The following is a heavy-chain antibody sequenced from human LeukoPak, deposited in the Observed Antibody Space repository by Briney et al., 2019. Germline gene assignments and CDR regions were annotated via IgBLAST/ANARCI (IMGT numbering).Heavy chain of an antibody. CDR3: ARNVPAARKDMGYYCYYGMDV. J-gene: IGHJ6*02. Sequence: SETLSLTCTVSGGSISSYYWSWIRQPPGKGLEWIGYIYYSGSTNYNPSLKSRVTISVDTSKNQFSLKLSSVTAADTAVYYCARNVPAARKDMGYYCYYGMDVWGQGTTVTVSS. CDR1: GGSISSYY. V-gene: IGHV4-59*01. CDR2: IYYSGST. D-gene: IGHD2-2*01.